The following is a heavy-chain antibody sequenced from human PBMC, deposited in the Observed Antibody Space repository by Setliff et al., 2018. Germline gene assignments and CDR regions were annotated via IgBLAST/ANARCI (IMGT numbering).Heavy chain of an antibody. J-gene: IGHJ4*02. CDR3: ARHNAGWYYFGY. D-gene: IGHD6-19*01. CDR1: GDSMSFSY. V-gene: IGHV4-59*08. CDR2: IYYSGST. Sequence: SETLSLTCSVSGDSMSFSYWSWIRQPPGKGLEWIGYIYYSGSTDSHPSLKSRVSISVDTSKNQFSLKLSSVTAADTAVYYCARHNAGWYYFGYWGQGTLVTVS.